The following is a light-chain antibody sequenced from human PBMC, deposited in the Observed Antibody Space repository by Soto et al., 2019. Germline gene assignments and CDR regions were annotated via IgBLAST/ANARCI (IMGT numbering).Light chain of an antibody. CDR1: SSNIGSDT. CDR2: RSN. Sequence: QSVLTQPPSASGTPGQRVTISFSGSSSNIGSDTVNWYQQLPGTAPKLLIHRSNQRPSGVPGRFSGSKSGTSASLAISGLQPEDEADYHCASWDASLNGWVFGGGTKLTVL. J-gene: IGLJ3*02. V-gene: IGLV1-44*01. CDR3: ASWDASLNGWV.